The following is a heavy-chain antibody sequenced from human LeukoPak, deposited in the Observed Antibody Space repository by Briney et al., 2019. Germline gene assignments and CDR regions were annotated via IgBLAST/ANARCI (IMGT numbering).Heavy chain of an antibody. J-gene: IGHJ4*02. CDR1: VFYFSSNG. CDR2: ISYDGSNK. V-gene: IGHV3-30*18. CDR3: AKDSPFGGY. D-gene: IGHD3-16*01. Sequence: GGCMILSCAASVFYFSSNGMNWVRHAPCKGLEWVAVISYDGSNKYYADSVKGRFTISRDNAKDSLYLQMNTLRVEDTAVYYCAKDSPFGGYWGQGTLVTVSS.